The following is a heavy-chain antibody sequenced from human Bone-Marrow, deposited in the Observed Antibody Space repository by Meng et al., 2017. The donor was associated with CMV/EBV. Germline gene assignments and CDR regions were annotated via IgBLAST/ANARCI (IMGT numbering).Heavy chain of an antibody. Sequence: ESLKISCAVYGGSFSGYYWSWIRQPPGKGLEWIGEINHSGSTNYNPSLKSRVTISVDTSKNQFSLNLTSVTAADTAVYYCARDYRQGADYYFDYWGQGTLVTVSS. J-gene: IGHJ4*02. CDR2: INHSGST. V-gene: IGHV4-34*01. CDR3: ARDYRQGADYYFDY. D-gene: IGHD4-11*01. CDR1: GGSFSGYY.